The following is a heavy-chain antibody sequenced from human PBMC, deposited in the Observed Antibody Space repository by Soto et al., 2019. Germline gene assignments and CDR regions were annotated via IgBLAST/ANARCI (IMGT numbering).Heavy chain of an antibody. CDR2: ISGSGGST. J-gene: IGHJ4*02. CDR1: GFTFSSYA. Sequence: EVQLLESGGGLVQPGGSLRLSCAASGFTFSSYAMSWVRQAPGKGLEWVSAISGSGGSTYYADSVKGRFTISRDNSKNTLYLHMTSLRAEDTGVYYCAKGAGGGSSGRSAPFDFWGQGTLVTVS. V-gene: IGHV3-23*01. CDR3: AKGAGGGSSGRSAPFDF. D-gene: IGHD6-19*01.